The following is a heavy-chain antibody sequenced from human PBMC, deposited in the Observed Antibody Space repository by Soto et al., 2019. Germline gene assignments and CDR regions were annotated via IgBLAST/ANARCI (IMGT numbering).Heavy chain of an antibody. Sequence: GGSLRLSCAASGFTFSSDWMTWVRQAPGKGLEWVANIRKDGSKTSYLDSVRGRFTISRDNAQSSLYLQMDSLRAEDTALYYCARDVSPGTSSLYFVAFDIWGQGTMVTV. V-gene: IGHV3-7*05. CDR2: IRKDGSKT. CDR1: GFTFSSDW. D-gene: IGHD6-13*01. CDR3: ARDVSPGTSSLYFVAFDI. J-gene: IGHJ3*02.